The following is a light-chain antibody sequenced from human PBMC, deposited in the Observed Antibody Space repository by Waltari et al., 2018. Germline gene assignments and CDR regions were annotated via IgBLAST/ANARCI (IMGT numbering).Light chain of an antibody. V-gene: IGKV1-39*01. CDR1: QTINKF. CDR2: AAS. CDR3: QLSDTSPLT. J-gene: IGKJ1*01. Sequence: IQMTQSPSSLSASVGARVTITCRASQTINKFLNWYQQKPGKAPKLLIYAASNLQSGVPSSFSGIGFGSDFTFTISGLHPEHFSTYYGQLSDTSPLTFGQGTKVEIK.